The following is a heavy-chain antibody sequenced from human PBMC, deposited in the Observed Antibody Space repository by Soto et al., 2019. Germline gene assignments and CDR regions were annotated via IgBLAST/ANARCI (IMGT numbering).Heavy chain of an antibody. CDR3: AKAEAEIAVAGPYFDY. D-gene: IGHD6-19*01. V-gene: IGHV3-23*01. CDR1: GFTFSSYA. Sequence: GGSLRLSCAASGFTFSSYAMSWVRQAPGKGLEWVSAISGSGGSTYYADSVKGRFTISRDNSKNTLYLQMNSLRAEDTAVYYCAKAEAEIAVAGPYFDYWGQGTLVTVSS. CDR2: ISGSGGST. J-gene: IGHJ4*02.